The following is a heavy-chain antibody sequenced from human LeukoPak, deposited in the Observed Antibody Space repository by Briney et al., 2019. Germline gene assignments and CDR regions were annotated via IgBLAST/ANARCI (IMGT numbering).Heavy chain of an antibody. CDR3: ARDIEGYSYGFFDY. D-gene: IGHD5-18*01. CDR1: GYSISSGYY. J-gene: IGHJ4*02. V-gene: IGHV4-38-2*02. Sequence: SETLSLTCTVSGYSISSGYYWGWIRQPPGKGLEWIGSIYHSGSTYYNPSLECRVTISVDTSKNQFSLKLSSVTAADTAVYYCARDIEGYSYGFFDYWGQGTLVTVSS. CDR2: IYHSGST.